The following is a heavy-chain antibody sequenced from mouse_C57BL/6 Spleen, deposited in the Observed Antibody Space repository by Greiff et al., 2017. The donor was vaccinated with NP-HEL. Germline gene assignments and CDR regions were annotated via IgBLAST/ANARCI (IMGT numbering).Heavy chain of an antibody. CDR3: ARYYDYGSSFWYFDV. D-gene: IGHD1-1*01. V-gene: IGHV7-3*01. CDR2: IRNKANGYTT. CDR1: GFTFTDYY. Sequence: EVMLVESGGGLVQPGGSLSLSCAASGFTFTDYYMSWVRQPPGKALEWLGFIRNKANGYTTEYSASVKGRFTISRDNSQSILYLQMNALRAEDSATYYCARYYDYGSSFWYFDVWGTGTTVTVSS. J-gene: IGHJ1*03.